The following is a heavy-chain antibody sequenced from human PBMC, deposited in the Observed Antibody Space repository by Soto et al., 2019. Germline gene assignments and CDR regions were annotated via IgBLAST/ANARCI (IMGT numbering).Heavy chain of an antibody. Sequence: PGGSLRLSCAASGFTFSGYAMIWVRQAPGKGLEWVSLISNSGTSTYYGDSVRGRFTISRDNSKSTLSLQMNSLRAEDTAVYYCVKPLVGTTKSFDSWGQGILVTSPQ. D-gene: IGHD1-26*01. J-gene: IGHJ4*02. V-gene: IGHV3-23*01. CDR1: GFTFSGYA. CDR2: ISNSGTST. CDR3: VKPLVGTTKSFDS.